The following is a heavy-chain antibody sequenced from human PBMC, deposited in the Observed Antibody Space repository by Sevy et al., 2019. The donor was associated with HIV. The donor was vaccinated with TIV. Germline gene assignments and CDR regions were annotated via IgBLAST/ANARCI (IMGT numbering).Heavy chain of an antibody. J-gene: IGHJ3*02. D-gene: IGHD2-15*01. Sequence: GGSLRLSCAASGFTFSSYAMSWVRQAPGRGLEWVSAISDSGGTTYYADSVKGRFTISRDNSKNTLYLQMNSLRAEDTAVYYCAKVLLFDAFDIWGQGTMVTVSS. CDR2: ISDSGGTT. CDR3: AKVLLFDAFDI. V-gene: IGHV3-23*01. CDR1: GFTFSSYA.